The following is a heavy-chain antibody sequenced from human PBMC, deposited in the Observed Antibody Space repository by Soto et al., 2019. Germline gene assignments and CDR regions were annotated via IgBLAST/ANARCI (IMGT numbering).Heavy chain of an antibody. CDR1: GFTFSNYA. CDR2: ISGSGGST. V-gene: IGHV3-23*01. CDR3: AKDQGSSWYEIDY. J-gene: IGHJ4*02. D-gene: IGHD6-13*01. Sequence: EVQLLESGGGLVQPGGSLRLSCAASGFTFSNYAVTWVRQAPGKELAWVSTISGSGGSTYYADSVKGRFTISRDNSKNTLYLQMNSLRVEDTAVYYCAKDQGSSWYEIDYWGQGTLVTVSS.